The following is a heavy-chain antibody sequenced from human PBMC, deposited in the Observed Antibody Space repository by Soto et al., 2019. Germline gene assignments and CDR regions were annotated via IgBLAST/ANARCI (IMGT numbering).Heavy chain of an antibody. CDR3: AKARCTTSNCYVHDY. V-gene: IGHV3-23*01. CDR2: ISGSGGRP. Sequence: EVQLLESGGGLVQPGGSLRLSCAASGFSFSTYTMSWVRRAPGKGLEWVSAISGSGGRPSYADYVQGRFTISRDNPKKTLYLQMNSLRAEDTAVYYCAKARCTTSNCYVHDYWGQGTLVTVSS. CDR1: GFSFSTYT. D-gene: IGHD2-8*01. J-gene: IGHJ4*02.